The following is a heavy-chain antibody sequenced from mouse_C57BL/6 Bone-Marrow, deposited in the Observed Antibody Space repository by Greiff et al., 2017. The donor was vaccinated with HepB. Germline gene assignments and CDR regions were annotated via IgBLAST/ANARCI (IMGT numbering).Heavy chain of an antibody. D-gene: IGHD2-1*01. Sequence: QVQLQQSGPELVKPGASVKISCKASGYAFSSSWMNWVKQRPGQGLEWIGRIYPGDGDTNYNGKFKGKATLTADKSSSTAYMQLSSLTSEDSAVYFCARFYHRGAMDYWGQGTSVTVSS. V-gene: IGHV1-82*01. CDR3: ARFYHRGAMDY. CDR1: GYAFSSSW. CDR2: IYPGDGDT. J-gene: IGHJ4*01.